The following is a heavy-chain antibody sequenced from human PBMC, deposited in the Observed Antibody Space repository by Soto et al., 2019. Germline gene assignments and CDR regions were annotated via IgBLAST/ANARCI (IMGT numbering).Heavy chain of an antibody. CDR2: ISYDGSNK. J-gene: IGHJ6*02. CDR1: XFTXXSYG. CDR3: AKAQSYTIFGVVIGTSSDGMDV. D-gene: IGHD3-3*01. V-gene: IGHV3-30*18. Sequence: QVQLVXXGGXVVQXXXSLXLSCAASXFTXXSYGMHWVXQAPGXXXXXXSVISYDGSNKYYADSVKGRFTISRDNSKXTLYXXMXXXXAEDTAVYYCAKAQSYTIFGVVIGTSSDGMDVWGQXTTVTVSS.